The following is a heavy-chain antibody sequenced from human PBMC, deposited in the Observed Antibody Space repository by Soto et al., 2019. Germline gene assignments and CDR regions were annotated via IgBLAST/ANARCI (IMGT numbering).Heavy chain of an antibody. CDR3: ATVSEIAVAGTFDY. V-gene: IGHV1-24*01. D-gene: IGHD6-19*01. J-gene: IGHJ4*02. Sequence: APVKVSCNVSGYTLTELSMHLVRQAPGKGLEWMGGFDPEDGETIYAQKFQGRVTMTEDTSTDTAYMELSSLRSEDTAVYYCATVSEIAVAGTFDYWGQGTLVTVSS. CDR2: FDPEDGET. CDR1: GYTLTELS.